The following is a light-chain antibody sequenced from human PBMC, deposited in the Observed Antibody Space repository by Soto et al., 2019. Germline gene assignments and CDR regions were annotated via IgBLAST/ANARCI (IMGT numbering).Light chain of an antibody. J-gene: IGKJ4*01. V-gene: IGKV3-15*01. Sequence: EIVMTQSPATLSVSPGERATLSCRASQSVYSTLAWYQQKPGQAPSLLIYGASTRATGIPAGFSGSGSGTEFTLTISSLQSEDFATYYCQQYNKWPLTFGEGTKVEIK. CDR1: QSVYST. CDR2: GAS. CDR3: QQYNKWPLT.